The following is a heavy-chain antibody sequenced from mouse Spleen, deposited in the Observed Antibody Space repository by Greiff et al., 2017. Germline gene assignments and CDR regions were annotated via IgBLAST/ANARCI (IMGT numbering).Heavy chain of an antibody. CDR3: ARSYYSNYEGWFAY. CDR1: GYTFTSYW. Sequence: QVQLQQPGAELVKPGASVKLSCKASGYTFTSYWMQWVKQRPGQGLEWIGEIDPSDSYTNYNQKFKGKATLTVDTSSSTAYMQLSSLTSEDSAVYYCARSYYSNYEGWFAYWGQGTLVTVSA. J-gene: IGHJ3*01. D-gene: IGHD2-5*01. V-gene: IGHV1-50*01. CDR2: IDPSDSYT.